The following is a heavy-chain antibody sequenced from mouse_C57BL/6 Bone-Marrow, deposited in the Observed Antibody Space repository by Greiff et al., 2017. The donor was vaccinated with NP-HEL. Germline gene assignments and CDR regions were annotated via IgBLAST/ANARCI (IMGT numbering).Heavy chain of an antibody. CDR2: IDPNSGGT. Sequence: VQLQQPGAELVKPGASVKLSCKASGYTFTSYWMHWVKQRPGRGLEWIGRIDPNSGGTKYNEKFKSKATLTVDTPSSTAYMQLSSLTSEDSAVYYCANYYSSSYWYFDVWGTGTTVTVSS. D-gene: IGHD1-1*01. V-gene: IGHV1-72*01. CDR3: ANYYSSSYWYFDV. CDR1: GYTFTSYW. J-gene: IGHJ1*03.